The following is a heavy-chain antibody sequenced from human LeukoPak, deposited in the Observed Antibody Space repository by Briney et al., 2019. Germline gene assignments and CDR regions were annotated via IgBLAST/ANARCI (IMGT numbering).Heavy chain of an antibody. CDR3: ARARGTPGDAFDI. V-gene: IGHV3-66*01. CDR1: GFTVSSNY. J-gene: IGHJ3*02. Sequence: GGSLRLSCAASGFTVSSNYMSWVRQAPGKGLEWVSVIYSGGSTYYADSVKGRFTISRDNSKNTLYLQMNSLRAEDTAVYYCARARGTPGDAFDIWGQGTMVTVSS. D-gene: IGHD7-27*01. CDR2: IYSGGST.